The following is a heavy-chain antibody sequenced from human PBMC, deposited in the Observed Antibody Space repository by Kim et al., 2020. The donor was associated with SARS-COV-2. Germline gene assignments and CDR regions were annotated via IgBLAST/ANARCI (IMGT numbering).Heavy chain of an antibody. Sequence: DSVKGRFTISRDNAKNSLYLQMNSLRAEDTAVYYCARDLSDYGDYANFDYWGQGTLVTVSS. CDR3: ARDLSDYGDYANFDY. D-gene: IGHD4-17*01. V-gene: IGHV3-11*04. J-gene: IGHJ4*02.